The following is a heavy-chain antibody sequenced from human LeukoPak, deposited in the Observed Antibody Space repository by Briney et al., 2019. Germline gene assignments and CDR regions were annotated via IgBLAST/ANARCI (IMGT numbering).Heavy chain of an antibody. CDR1: GFTFSSYA. V-gene: IGHV3-23*01. J-gene: IGHJ4*02. CDR3: AKQKSRLPYFDY. CDR2: ISGSGGST. D-gene: IGHD4-11*01. Sequence: GGSRRLSCAASGFTFSSYAMSWVRQAPGKGLEWVSAISGSGGSTYYADSVKGRFTISRDNSKNTLYLQMNSLRAEDTAVYYCAKQKSRLPYFDYWGQGTLVTVSS.